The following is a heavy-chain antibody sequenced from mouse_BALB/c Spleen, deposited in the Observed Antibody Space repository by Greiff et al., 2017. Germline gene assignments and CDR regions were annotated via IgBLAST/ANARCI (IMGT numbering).Heavy chain of an antibody. D-gene: IGHD1-1*01. Sequence: QVQLQQSGDDLVKPGASVKLSCKASGYTFTSYWINWIKQRPGQGLEWIGRIAPGSGSTNYNEKFKGKATFTADTSSNTAYMQLSSLTSEDSAVYYCARGIYYGSSSFAYWGQGTLVTVSA. V-gene: IGHV1-9*01. CDR3: ARGIYYGSSSFAY. CDR2: IAPGSGST. J-gene: IGHJ3*01. CDR1: GYTFTSYW.